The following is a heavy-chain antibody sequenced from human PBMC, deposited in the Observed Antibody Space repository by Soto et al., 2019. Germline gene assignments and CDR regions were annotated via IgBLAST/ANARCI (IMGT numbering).Heavy chain of an antibody. D-gene: IGHD6-19*01. J-gene: IGHJ5*02. CDR3: AKGEGPAVYSSFS. CDR1: VFTFSDYA. V-gene: IGHV3-23*01. Sequence: EVQLLESGGGLVQPGGSLTLSCAASVFTFSDYAMTWVRQAPGKGLEWVSGITASDDSTYYADSVKGRFTISRDNSKNTLYLQMNSLGTEDTALYVCAKGEGPAVYSSFSWGQGTLGTVSS. CDR2: ITASDDST.